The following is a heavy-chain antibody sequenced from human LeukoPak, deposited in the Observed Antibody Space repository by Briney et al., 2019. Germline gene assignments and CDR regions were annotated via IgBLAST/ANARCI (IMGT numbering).Heavy chain of an antibody. CDR3: ARGSIDAFDI. Sequence: GASVKVSCTASGYTFTSYGISWVRQAPGQGLEWMGWISAYNGNTNYAQKFQGRVTMTRNTSISTAYMELRSLRSDDTAVYYCARGSIDAFDIWGQGTMVTVSS. D-gene: IGHD6-6*01. V-gene: IGHV1-18*01. J-gene: IGHJ3*02. CDR2: ISAYNGNT. CDR1: GYTFTSYG.